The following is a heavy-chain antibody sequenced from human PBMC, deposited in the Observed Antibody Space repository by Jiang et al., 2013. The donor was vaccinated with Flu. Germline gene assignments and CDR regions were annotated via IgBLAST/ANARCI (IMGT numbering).Heavy chain of an antibody. CDR2: ISGGGDGT. D-gene: IGHD3-22*01. J-gene: IGHJ4*02. CDR3: AKLTDYFDSSGNFHY. CDR1: GFTFGSYA. V-gene: IGHV3-23*01. Sequence: QLLESGGGLVQPGGSLRLSCAASGFTFGSYAMSWVRQAPGEGLEWVSSISGGGDGTYYVDSVKGRFTISRDNSKNTLFLQMNTLRAEDTAVYYCAKLTDYFDSSGNFHYWGQGTPVTVSS.